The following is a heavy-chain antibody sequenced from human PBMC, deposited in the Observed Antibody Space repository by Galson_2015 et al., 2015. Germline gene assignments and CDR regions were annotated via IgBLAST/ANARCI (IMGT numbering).Heavy chain of an antibody. V-gene: IGHV5-51*01. CDR1: GYSLSTYW. CDR2: THPGYSDT. CDR3: ARHVGSTGSYAKDV. Sequence: QSGAEVKKPGESLKISCKAYGYSLSTYWIGWVRQMPGKGLEWMGITHPGYSDTRYSPSFQGHVTISVDKSINTAYLQWGSLRASGTAIYYCARHVGSTGSYAKDVWGQGTTVTVSS. J-gene: IGHJ6*02. D-gene: IGHD3-22*01.